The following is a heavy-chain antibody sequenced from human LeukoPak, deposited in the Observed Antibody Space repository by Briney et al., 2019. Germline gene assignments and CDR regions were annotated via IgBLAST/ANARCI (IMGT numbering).Heavy chain of an antibody. D-gene: IGHD3-10*01. CDR1: SGSISSYY. CDR2: IYYSGST. CDR3: ARAESLHYYGSGSYIRFDP. Sequence: YPSETLSLTCTVSSGSISSYYWSWIRQPPGKGLEWIGYIYYSGSTNYNPSLKSRVTISVDTSKNQFSLELSSVTAADTAVYYCARAESLHYYGSGSYIRFDPWGQGTLVTVSS. J-gene: IGHJ5*02. V-gene: IGHV4-59*01.